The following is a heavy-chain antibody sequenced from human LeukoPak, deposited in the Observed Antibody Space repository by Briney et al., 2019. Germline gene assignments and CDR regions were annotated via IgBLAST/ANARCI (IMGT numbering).Heavy chain of an antibody. Sequence: PSETLSLTCAVSGDSISSYYWSWIRQPPGKGLEWIGYIFYSGSTNYNPSLKSRVTISVDTSKNQFSLKLSSVTAADTAVYYCARASVIAARPNSVDYWGQGTLVTVSS. CDR1: GDSISSYY. CDR3: ARASVIAARPNSVDY. V-gene: IGHV4-59*12. CDR2: IFYSGST. D-gene: IGHD6-6*01. J-gene: IGHJ4*02.